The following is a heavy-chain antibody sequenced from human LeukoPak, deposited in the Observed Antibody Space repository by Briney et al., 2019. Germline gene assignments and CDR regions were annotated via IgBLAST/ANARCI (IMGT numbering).Heavy chain of an antibody. CDR1: GGSISSGGYS. V-gene: IGHV4-31*03. CDR3: ARVWSYDFWSGRTESGWFDP. Sequence: PSQTLSLTCSVSGGSISSGGYSWHWIRQHPGTGLEWIGYIYYSGSTYYNPSLKSRVTISIDTSKNQFSLKLSSVTAADTAIYYCARVWSYDFWSGRTESGWFDPWGQGTLVTVSS. CDR2: IYYSGST. D-gene: IGHD3-3*01. J-gene: IGHJ5*02.